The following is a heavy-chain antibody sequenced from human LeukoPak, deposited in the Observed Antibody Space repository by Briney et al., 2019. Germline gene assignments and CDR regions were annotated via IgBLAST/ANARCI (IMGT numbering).Heavy chain of an antibody. CDR2: IYYSGNT. V-gene: IGHV4-39*01. J-gene: IGHJ4*01. CDR1: GGSISSSSDY. Sequence: SETLSLTCTVSGGSISSSSDYWGWIRQPPGKGLEWIGSIYYSGNTYYNPSLRSRVTISVDTSQNQFSLKLSFATAADTAVYYCARHPPRVVAGPIYYWGQGTLVTVSP. CDR3: ARHPPRVVAGPIYY. D-gene: IGHD6-19*01.